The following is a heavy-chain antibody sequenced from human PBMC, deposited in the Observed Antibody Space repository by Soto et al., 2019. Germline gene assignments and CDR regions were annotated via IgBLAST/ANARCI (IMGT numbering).Heavy chain of an antibody. J-gene: IGHJ4*02. CDR1: GYTFTRYG. D-gene: IGHD3-10*01. Sequence: XSVKVSCKASGYTFTRYGISWVRQAPGQXLEWMGWIRAYNGNTKYAQKIKGRVXXTTDTSTXXAYMELTRLRSEEKAVYYCAREDDHYGSGIILWGQGTQVTVSS. CDR3: AREDDHYGSGIIL. V-gene: IGHV1-18*01. CDR2: IRAYNGNT.